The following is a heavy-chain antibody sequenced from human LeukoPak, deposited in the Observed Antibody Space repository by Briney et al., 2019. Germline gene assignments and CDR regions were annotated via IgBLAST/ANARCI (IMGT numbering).Heavy chain of an antibody. CDR2: IHPSGGTT. V-gene: IGHV1-46*01. CDR1: GYSFTNYF. D-gene: IGHD6-25*01. Sequence: GASVKVSFKSSGYSFTNYFIHWVRQPPGQGPEWMGLIHPSGGTTTYAQKFQDRVSMTRDTSTNTVSMELTRLTSDDTAVYFCARGRTSAGRPQASANWFDSWGLGTLVTVSS. J-gene: IGHJ5*01. CDR3: ARGRTSAGRPQASANWFDS.